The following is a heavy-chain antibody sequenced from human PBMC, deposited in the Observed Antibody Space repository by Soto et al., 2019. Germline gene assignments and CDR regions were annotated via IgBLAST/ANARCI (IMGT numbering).Heavy chain of an antibody. J-gene: IGHJ6*02. CDR2: INAGNDNT. Sequence: QVQLVQSGAEEKKPGASVKVSCKASGYTLTSHDMHWVRQAPGQRLEWMGWINAGNDNTQYSQKFQGRVTITRDTSASTVYMELSGLRSEDTAVYYCARYNWDAPSYCGMDVWGQGTTVTVSS. CDR1: GYTLTSHD. V-gene: IGHV1-3*05. CDR3: ARYNWDAPSYCGMDV. D-gene: IGHD1-1*01.